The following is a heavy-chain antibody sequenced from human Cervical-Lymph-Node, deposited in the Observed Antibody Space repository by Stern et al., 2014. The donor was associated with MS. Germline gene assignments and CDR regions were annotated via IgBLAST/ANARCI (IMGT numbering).Heavy chain of an antibody. J-gene: IGHJ4*02. D-gene: IGHD5-12*01. CDR1: GFPFSHYN. Sequence: VQLLESGGGLVKPGGSLRLSCAASGFPFSHYNMNWVRQAPGKGLEWASSISSSGAYIYYADSVKARFSISRDNAKNSVLLQLDSLRADDTAVYYCTRESDIVPPVWVRVIKSFDLWGQGTLVTVSS. CDR3: TRESDIVPPVWVRVIKSFDL. V-gene: IGHV3-21*01. CDR2: ISSSGAYI.